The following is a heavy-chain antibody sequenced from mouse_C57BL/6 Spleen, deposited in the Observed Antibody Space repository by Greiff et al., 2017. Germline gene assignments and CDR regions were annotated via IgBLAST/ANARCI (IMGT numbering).Heavy chain of an antibody. CDR2: INPNNGGT. CDR3: ARCLITTWYFDV. V-gene: IGHV1-26*01. D-gene: IGHD1-1*01. J-gene: IGHJ1*03. CDR1: GYTFTDYY. Sequence: EVQLQQSGPELVKPGASVKISCKASGYTFTDYYMNWVKQSHGKSLEWIGDINPNNGGTSYNQKFKGKATLTVDKSSSTAYMELRSLTSEDSAVYYCARCLITTWYFDVWGTGTTVTVSS.